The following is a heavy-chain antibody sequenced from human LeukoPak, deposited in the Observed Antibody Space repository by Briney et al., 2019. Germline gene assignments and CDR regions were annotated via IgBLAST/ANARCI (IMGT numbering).Heavy chain of an antibody. CDR3: ARRVYSGSYNWYFDL. D-gene: IGHD1-26*01. CDR2: ISYSGST. Sequence: PSETLSLTCTVSDDSMSSSSYYWGWIRQPPGKGLEWIGSISYSGSTYNNPSLKSRVTISVDTSKNQFSLKLSSVTAPDTAVYYCARRVYSGSYNWYFDLWGRGTLVTVSS. J-gene: IGHJ2*01. CDR1: DDSMSSSSYY. V-gene: IGHV4-39*01.